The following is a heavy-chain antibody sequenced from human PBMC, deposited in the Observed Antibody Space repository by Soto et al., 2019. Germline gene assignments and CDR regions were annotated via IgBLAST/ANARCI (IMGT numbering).Heavy chain of an antibody. CDR2: IYSGGST. J-gene: IGHJ3*02. CDR1: GFTVSSNH. V-gene: IGHV3-53*01. Sequence: GGSLRLSCAASGFTVSSNHVTWVRQAPGKGLEWVSLIYSGGSTYYADSVKGRFTISRDNSKNTLYLQMNSLRAEDTAVYYCAIRREYNGYDSAFDIWGQGTMVTVSS. D-gene: IGHD5-12*01. CDR3: AIRREYNGYDSAFDI.